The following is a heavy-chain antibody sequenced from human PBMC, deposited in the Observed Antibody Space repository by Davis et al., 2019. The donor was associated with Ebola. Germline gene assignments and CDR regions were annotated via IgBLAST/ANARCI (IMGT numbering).Heavy chain of an antibody. CDR1: GFTFSTYS. CDR3: ARDRPLDFFFGDYYGMDV. J-gene: IGHJ6*02. CDR2: ISSDSDYI. V-gene: IGHV3-21*01. D-gene: IGHD3-16*01. Sequence: GESLKISCAASGFTFSTYSMSWVRQAPGKALEWVSSISSDSDYIYYADSAKGRFTISRHNAKNSLFLQMNSLRAEDTAVYYCARDRPLDFFFGDYYGMDVWGQGTTVTVSS.